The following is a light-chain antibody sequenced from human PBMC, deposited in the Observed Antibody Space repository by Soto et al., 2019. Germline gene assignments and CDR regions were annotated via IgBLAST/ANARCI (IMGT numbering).Light chain of an antibody. Sequence: EIVLTQSPGTLSLSPGERATLSCRASQSVSSSYLAWYQQTPGQPPRLLIYGASSRATGIPDRFSGSGSVTDFTLTISRMEPEDFPVYYCQQYGSSPPVTFGQGTKLELK. CDR1: QSVSSSY. CDR2: GAS. J-gene: IGKJ2*01. CDR3: QQYGSSPPVT. V-gene: IGKV3-20*01.